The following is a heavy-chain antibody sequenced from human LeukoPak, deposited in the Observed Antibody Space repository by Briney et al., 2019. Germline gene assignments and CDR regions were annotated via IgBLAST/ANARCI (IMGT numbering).Heavy chain of an antibody. D-gene: IGHD6-13*01. J-gene: IGHJ2*01. Sequence: GGSLRLSCAASGFIVSSNYMGWVRQAPGKGLEWVSVLYSGGNTYYADSVKGRFTISRDNSKNTLYLQMNSLRAEDTAVYYCATSPATGNIYFDLWGRGTLVTVSS. CDR3: ATSPATGNIYFDL. CDR2: LYSGGNT. CDR1: GFIVSSNY. V-gene: IGHV3-66*01.